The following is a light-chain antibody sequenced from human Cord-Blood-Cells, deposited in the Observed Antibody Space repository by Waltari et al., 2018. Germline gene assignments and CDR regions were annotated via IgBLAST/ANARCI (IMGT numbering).Light chain of an antibody. CDR3: QQRINWPPLT. J-gene: IGKJ4*01. CDR2: DAS. V-gene: IGKV3-11*01. Sequence: VLTHHPPTTSLSPAERAALSCRASHRVSSYLAWYQQKPGHAPRLLIYDASNRSTGLPSRFSVSGSGTDFTLTISGLEPKDFAVYYCQQRINWPPLTFGGGTKVVIK. CDR1: HRVSSY.